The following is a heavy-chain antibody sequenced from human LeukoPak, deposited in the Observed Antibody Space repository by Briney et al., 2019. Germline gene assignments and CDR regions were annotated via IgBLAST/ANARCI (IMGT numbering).Heavy chain of an antibody. CDR3: ARGSPRGGLDS. D-gene: IGHD1-14*01. CDR1: DFTFSTFT. Sequence: GGSLRLSCAASDFTFSTFTMHWVRQAPGKGLEWVSSVSSSSRTINYADSVQGRSTVSRDNANNSMYLQINDLRREDTAVYYCARGSPRGGLDSWGQGTLVTVSS. J-gene: IGHJ4*02. V-gene: IGHV3-48*01. CDR2: VSSSSRTI.